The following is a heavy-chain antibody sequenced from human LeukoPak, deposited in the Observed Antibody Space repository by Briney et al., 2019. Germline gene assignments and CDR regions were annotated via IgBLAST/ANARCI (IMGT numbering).Heavy chain of an antibody. V-gene: IGHV3-23*01. CDR1: GFMFKDFP. CDR2: ISAGGDLT. J-gene: IGHJ4*02. D-gene: IGHD4-17*01. Sequence: GGSLRLSCAASGFMFKDFPMTWVRQAPGKGLEWLSAISAGGDLTFHADSLRGRFTISRDNSKNTLYLQMNSLRAEDTAVYYCARVELSSYGDSFDYWGQGTLVTVSS. CDR3: ARVELSSYGDSFDY.